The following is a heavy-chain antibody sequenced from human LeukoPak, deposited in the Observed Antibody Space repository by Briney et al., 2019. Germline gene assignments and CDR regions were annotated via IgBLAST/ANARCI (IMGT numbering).Heavy chain of an antibody. V-gene: IGHV1-18*01. Sequence: ASVKVSCKASGGIFSRHTISWVRQSPGQGLEWMGWISAYNGNTNYAQKLQGRVTMTTDTSTSTAYMELRSLRSDDTAVYYCARVTMDLYYYGMDVWGQGTTVTVSS. CDR1: GGIFSRHT. D-gene: IGHD3-10*01. J-gene: IGHJ6*02. CDR2: ISAYNGNT. CDR3: ARVTMDLYYYGMDV.